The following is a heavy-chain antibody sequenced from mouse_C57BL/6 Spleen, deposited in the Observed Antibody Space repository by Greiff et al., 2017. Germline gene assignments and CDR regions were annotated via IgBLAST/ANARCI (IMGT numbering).Heavy chain of an antibody. CDR1: GYTFTSYW. J-gene: IGHJ4*01. D-gene: IGHD2-5*01. Sequence: QVQLKQPGAELVKPGASVKLSCKASGYTFTSYWMHWVKQRPGQGLEWIGMIHPNSGSTNYNEKFKSKATLTVDKSSSTAYMQLSSLTSEDSAVYYCAKYYSNYDYYAMDYWGQGTSVTVSS. CDR3: AKYYSNYDYYAMDY. CDR2: IHPNSGST. V-gene: IGHV1-64*01.